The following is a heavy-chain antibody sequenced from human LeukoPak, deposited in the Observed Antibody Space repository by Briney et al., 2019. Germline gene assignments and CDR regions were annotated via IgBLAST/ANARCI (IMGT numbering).Heavy chain of an antibody. CDR2: IYYSGGT. D-gene: IGHD6-13*01. J-gene: IGHJ4*02. V-gene: IGHV4-59*01. CDR3: ASVAFSSNWYGMIDY. Sequence: SETLSLTCTVSGGSISSFYWSWIRQPPGKGLEWIGYIYYSGGTNYNPSLKSRVTTSLATSKTQFPLKLPSVTAADTAVYYCASVAFSSNWYGMIDYWGQGTLVTVSS. CDR1: GGSISSFY.